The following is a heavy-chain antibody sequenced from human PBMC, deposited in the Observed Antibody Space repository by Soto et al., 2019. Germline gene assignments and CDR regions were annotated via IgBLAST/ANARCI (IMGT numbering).Heavy chain of an antibody. CDR1: GGSFSGYY. V-gene: IGHV4-34*01. Sequence: SETLSLTCAVYGGSFSGYYWSWIRQPPGKGLEWIGEINHSGSTNYNPSLKSRVTISVDTSKNQFSLKLSSVTAADTAVYYCAGSPSSGRGWFDPWGQGTLVTVSS. CDR2: INHSGST. D-gene: IGHD6-19*01. CDR3: AGSPSSGRGWFDP. J-gene: IGHJ5*02.